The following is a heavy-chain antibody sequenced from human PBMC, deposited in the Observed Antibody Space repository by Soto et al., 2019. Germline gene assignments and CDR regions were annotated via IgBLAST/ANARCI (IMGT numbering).Heavy chain of an antibody. CDR2: LYYSGST. CDR3: VGSGYSPFDY. V-gene: IGHV4-39*01. D-gene: IGHD3-22*01. J-gene: IGHJ4*02. CDR1: GGSISSSSYY. Sequence: SEILSLTCTVSGGSISSSSYYWGWIRQPPGKGLEWIGSLYYSGSTYYNPSLKSRVTISVDTSKNQFSLKLSSVTAADTAVYYCVGSGYSPFDYWGQGTLVNVSS.